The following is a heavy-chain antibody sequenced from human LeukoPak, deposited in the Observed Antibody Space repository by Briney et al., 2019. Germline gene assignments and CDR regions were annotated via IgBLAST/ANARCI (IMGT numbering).Heavy chain of an antibody. CDR1: GGSISSSSYY. CDR3: ARERWFGELLYLDY. CDR2: IYTSGST. Sequence: SETLSLTCTVSGGSISSSSYYWGWIRQPPGTGLEWIGRIYTSGSTNYNPSLKSRVTISVDTSKNQFSLKLSSVTAADTAVYYCARERWFGELLYLDYWGQGTLVTVSS. D-gene: IGHD3-10*01. V-gene: IGHV4-39*07. J-gene: IGHJ4*02.